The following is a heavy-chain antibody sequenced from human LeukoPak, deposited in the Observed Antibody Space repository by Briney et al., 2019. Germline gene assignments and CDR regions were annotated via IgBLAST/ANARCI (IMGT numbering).Heavy chain of an antibody. Sequence: SETLSLTCTVSGGSISSSSYYWGWIRQPPGKGLEWIGSIYYSGSTYYNPSLKSRVTISVDTSKNQFSLKLSSVTAADTAVYYCARQQWELLGVYFDYWGQGTLVTVSS. CDR3: ARQQWELLGVYFDY. J-gene: IGHJ4*02. D-gene: IGHD1-26*01. CDR2: IYYSGST. V-gene: IGHV4-39*01. CDR1: GGSISSSSYY.